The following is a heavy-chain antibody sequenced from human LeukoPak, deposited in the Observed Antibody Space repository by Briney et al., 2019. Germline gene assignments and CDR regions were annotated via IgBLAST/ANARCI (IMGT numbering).Heavy chain of an antibody. CDR3: ARVAAEVVGVPGAIGFGWLRRDYYYMDV. D-gene: IGHD2-2*02. CDR2: IIPIFGTA. Sequence: ASVKVSCKASGGTFSNYAISWVRQAPGQGLEWMGGIIPIFGTANYAQKFRGRVTITADKSTRTAYMELSSLRSEDTAVYYCARVAAEVVGVPGAIGFGWLRRDYYYMDVWGKGTTVTVSS. V-gene: IGHV1-69*06. CDR1: GGTFSNYA. J-gene: IGHJ6*03.